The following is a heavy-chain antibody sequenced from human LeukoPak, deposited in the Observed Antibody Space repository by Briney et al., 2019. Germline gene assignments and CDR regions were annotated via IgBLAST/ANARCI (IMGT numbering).Heavy chain of an antibody. D-gene: IGHD5-18*01. V-gene: IGHV4-4*08. CDR1: GGSISSYY. CDR2: LYNSGST. Sequence: SETLSLTCTVSGGSISSYYWNWMRQPPGKGLEWIGYLYNSGSTYYNPSLKSRVTISVDTSKNQFSLKLSSVTAADTAVYYCARLGYSYAFDYWGQGTLVTVSS. CDR3: ARLGYSYAFDY. J-gene: IGHJ4*02.